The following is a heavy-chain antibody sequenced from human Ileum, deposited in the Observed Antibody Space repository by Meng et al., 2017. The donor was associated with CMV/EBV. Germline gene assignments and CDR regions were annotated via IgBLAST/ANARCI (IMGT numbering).Heavy chain of an antibody. CDR1: GGSNSSGRHF. J-gene: IGHJ4*01. Sequence: HLQLQGAGQGLVTPWWTVSLTCSVSGGSNSSGRHFWVWIRQPPGKGLEWIGTIYYTGTTYYNPSLKSRVTISVDTSKNQFSLKLSSVTAADTALYYCARGFYDFWEPDYWGHGTLVTVSS. CDR3: ARGFYDFWEPDY. D-gene: IGHD3/OR15-3a*01. V-gene: IGHV4-39*07. CDR2: IYYTGTT.